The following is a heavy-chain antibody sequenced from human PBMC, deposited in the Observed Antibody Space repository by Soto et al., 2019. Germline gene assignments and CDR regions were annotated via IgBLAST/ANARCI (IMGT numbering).Heavy chain of an antibody. V-gene: IGHV3-30-3*01. Sequence: QVQLVESGGGVVQPGRSLRLSCAASGFTFSSYAMHWVRQAPGKGLEWVAVISYDGSNKYYADSVKGRFTISRDNSKNTVYLQMNSLRAEDTAVYYCARDEIRFSWAYGMDVWGQGTTVTVSS. J-gene: IGHJ6*02. CDR2: ISYDGSNK. CDR1: GFTFSSYA. CDR3: ARDEIRFSWAYGMDV. D-gene: IGHD3-3*01.